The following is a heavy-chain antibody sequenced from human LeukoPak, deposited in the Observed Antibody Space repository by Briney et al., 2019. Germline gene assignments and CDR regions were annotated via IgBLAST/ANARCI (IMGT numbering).Heavy chain of an antibody. Sequence: SETLPLTCTVSGGSISSYYWSWIRQPPGKGLEWIGYIHYSGSSNYNPSFKSRVTMSVDTSKNQFSLKLSSVTAADTAVYYCARASYYYEKRNYYYYMDVWGKGTTVTVSS. J-gene: IGHJ6*03. CDR3: ARASYYYEKRNYYYYMDV. CDR2: IHYSGSS. V-gene: IGHV4-59*01. D-gene: IGHD3-22*01. CDR1: GGSISSYY.